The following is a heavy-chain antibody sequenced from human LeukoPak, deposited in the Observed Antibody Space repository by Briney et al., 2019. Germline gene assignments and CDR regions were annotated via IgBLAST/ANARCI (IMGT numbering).Heavy chain of an antibody. CDR1: GYTFSSCG. Sequence: GASVKVSCKASGYTFSSCGISWVRQAPGQGLEWLGWVSGANGITKYAQEFQGRVTMTTDTSTSTAYMGLTSLRSDDTAVYYCARDWCCSGGSCNDCFDPWGQGTLVTVSS. V-gene: IGHV1-18*01. J-gene: IGHJ5*02. D-gene: IGHD2-15*01. CDR3: ARDWCCSGGSCNDCFDP. CDR2: VSGANGIT.